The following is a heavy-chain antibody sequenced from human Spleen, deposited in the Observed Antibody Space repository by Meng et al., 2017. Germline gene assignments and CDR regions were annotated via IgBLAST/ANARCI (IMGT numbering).Heavy chain of an antibody. CDR2: INHSGST. J-gene: IGHJ4*02. Sequence: GSLRLSCVVSGGSFSDYYWSWIRQPPGKGLEWIGEINHSGSTNYNPSLESRATISVDTSQNNLSLKLSSVTAADSAVYYCARKIVGATVYFDYWGQGTLVTVSS. V-gene: IGHV4-34*01. D-gene: IGHD1-26*01. CDR3: ARKIVGATVYFDY. CDR1: GGSFSDYY.